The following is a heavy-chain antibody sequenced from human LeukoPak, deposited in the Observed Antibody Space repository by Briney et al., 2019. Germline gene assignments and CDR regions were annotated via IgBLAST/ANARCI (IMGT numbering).Heavy chain of an antibody. J-gene: IGHJ4*02. D-gene: IGHD2-15*01. CDR3: ARVGGYCSGGSCSANTFDY. Sequence: ASVKVSCKASGYTFTGYYMHWVRQAPGQGLEWMGIINPSGGSTSYAQKFQGRVTMTRDTSTSTVYVELSSLRSEDTAVYYCARVGGYCSGGSCSANTFDYWGQGTLVTVSS. CDR1: GYTFTGYY. V-gene: IGHV1-46*01. CDR2: INPSGGST.